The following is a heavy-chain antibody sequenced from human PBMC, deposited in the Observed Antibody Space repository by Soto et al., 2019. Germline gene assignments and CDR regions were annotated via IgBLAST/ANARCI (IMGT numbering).Heavy chain of an antibody. J-gene: IGHJ6*02. D-gene: IGHD2-2*01. V-gene: IGHV1-18*04. CDR2: ISAYNGNS. CDR3: ARIADCSTTSCSFPSCFHVRGYYYYYGLDV. CDR1: TYAFTSYG. Sequence: QVQLVQSGAEVKKPGASVKVTCKASTYAFTSYGITWVRQAPGQGLEWVGWISAYNGNSNYAQKYECIGTMTTYASTSTADMELSSLRSDATAVYYCARIADCSTTSCSFPSCFHVRGYYYYYGLDVWGQGTTVTVSS.